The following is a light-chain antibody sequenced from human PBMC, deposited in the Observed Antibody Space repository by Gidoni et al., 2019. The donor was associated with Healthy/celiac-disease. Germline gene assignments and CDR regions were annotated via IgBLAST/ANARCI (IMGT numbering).Light chain of an antibody. CDR2: GNS. V-gene: IGLV1-40*01. CDR3: QSYDSSLSGSGV. J-gene: IGLJ1*01. CDR1: SSNIGAVYD. Sequence: SVLTQPPSVSGAPGQRVTISCTGSSSNIGAVYDVHWDQQLPGTAPKLLIYGNSNRPSGVPDRFSGSKSGTSASLAITGLQAEDEADYYCQSYDSSLSGSGVFGTGTKVTVL.